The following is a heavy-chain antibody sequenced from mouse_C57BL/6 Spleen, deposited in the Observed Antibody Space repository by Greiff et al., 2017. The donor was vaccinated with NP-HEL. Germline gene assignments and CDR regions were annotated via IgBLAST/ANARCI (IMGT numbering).Heavy chain of an antibody. V-gene: IGHV1-53*01. CDR1: GYTFTSYW. J-gene: IGHJ3*01. CDR3: ARGDYYGSRAWFAY. D-gene: IGHD1-1*01. Sequence: QVQLQQPGTELVKPGASVKLSCKASGYTFTSYWMHWVKQRPGQGLEWIGNINPSNGGTNYNEKFKSKATLTVDKSSSTAYMQLSSLTAEDSAVYYCARGDYYGSRAWFAYWGQGTLVTVSA. CDR2: INPSNGGT.